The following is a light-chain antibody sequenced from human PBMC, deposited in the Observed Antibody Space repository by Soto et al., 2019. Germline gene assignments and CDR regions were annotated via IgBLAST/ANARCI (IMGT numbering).Light chain of an antibody. CDR2: GAS. CDR3: QQYNNWPPRYT. J-gene: IGKJ2*01. Sequence: EIVMTQSPATLSVSPGERATLSCRASQSVSSNLAWYQQKPGQAPRLLIYGASTRATGFPARFSGSGSGTEFTLTISSLQSEDFAVYYCQQYNNWPPRYTFGQGTKLEIK. V-gene: IGKV3-15*01. CDR1: QSVSSN.